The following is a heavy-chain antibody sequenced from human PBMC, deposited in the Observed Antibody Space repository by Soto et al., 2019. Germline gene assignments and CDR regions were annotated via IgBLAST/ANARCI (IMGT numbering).Heavy chain of an antibody. CDR1: GLNVSNNY. CDR2: IYKSGSI. D-gene: IGHD1-26*01. Sequence: GGSLRLSCAASGLNVSNNYMNWIRQASGTGLEWVSVIYKSGSIYYADSVKGRFTISRDNSKKTLYLRMNSLRAGDTAVYYCARDGQHSARYHPLDYWGQGTLVTV. V-gene: IGHV3-53*01. J-gene: IGHJ4*02. CDR3: ARDGQHSARYHPLDY.